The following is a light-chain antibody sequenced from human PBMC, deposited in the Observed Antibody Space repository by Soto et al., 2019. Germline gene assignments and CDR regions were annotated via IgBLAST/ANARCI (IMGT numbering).Light chain of an antibody. V-gene: IGLV2-11*01. CDR2: DVS. CDR3: CSYAGSYTWV. CDR1: SSDVGGYTD. J-gene: IGLJ3*02. Sequence: QSVLAQPRSVSGSPGQSVTISCTGTSSDVGGYTDVSWYQHHPGKAPKLIIYDVSKWPSGVPDRFSGSKSGNTASLTISGLQAEDEADYYCCSYAGSYTWVFGGGTKLTVL.